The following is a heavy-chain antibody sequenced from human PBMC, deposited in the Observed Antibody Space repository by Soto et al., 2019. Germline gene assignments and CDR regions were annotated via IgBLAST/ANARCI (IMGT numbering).Heavy chain of an antibody. CDR2: ISYDGSNK. CDR3: AKNAQITIFGVVIPLYGMDV. D-gene: IGHD3-3*01. Sequence: GGSLRLSCAASGFTFSSYGMHWVRQAPGKGLEWVAVISYDGSNKYYADSVKGRFTISRDNSKNTLYLQMNSLRAEDTAVYYCAKNAQITIFGVVIPLYGMDVWGQGTTDTVSS. V-gene: IGHV3-30*18. J-gene: IGHJ6*02. CDR1: GFTFSSYG.